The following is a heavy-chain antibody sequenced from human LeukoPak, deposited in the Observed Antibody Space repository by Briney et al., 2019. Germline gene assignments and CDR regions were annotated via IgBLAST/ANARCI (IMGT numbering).Heavy chain of an antibody. D-gene: IGHD2-2*01. CDR3: AKEGPAAMYYFDN. CDR1: GFTFSIYS. Sequence: GGSLRLSCTASGFTFSIYSMHWVRQAPDKWLEWVAVTSYDGSNKYYADSVKGRFAISRDNSKNTLYLQMNSLRAEDTAVYYCAKEGPAAMYYFDNWGQGTLVTVSS. V-gene: IGHV3-30*09. CDR2: TSYDGSNK. J-gene: IGHJ4*02.